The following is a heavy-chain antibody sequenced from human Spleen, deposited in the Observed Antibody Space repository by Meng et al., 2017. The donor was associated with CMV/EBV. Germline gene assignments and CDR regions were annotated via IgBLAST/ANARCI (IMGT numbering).Heavy chain of an antibody. CDR1: GYTFTGYY. D-gene: IGHD6-19*01. J-gene: IGHJ4*02. CDR3: ARIMAVAGQPSDY. CDR2: INPNTGGT. V-gene: IGHV1-2*02. Sequence: CQASGYTFTGYYVHWVRQAPGQGLEWMGWINPNTGGTKFAKKFQGRVTTTTDTSISTVYMYLDRLRFDDTAVYYCARIMAVAGQPSDYWGQGTLVTVSS.